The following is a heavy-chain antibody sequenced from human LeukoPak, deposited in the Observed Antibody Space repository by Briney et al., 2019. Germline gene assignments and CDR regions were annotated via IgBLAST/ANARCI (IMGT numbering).Heavy chain of an antibody. CDR2: ISSSSFKI. V-gene: IGHV3-48*04. CDR3: VRDPSYGSSWYYYMDV. CDR1: GFSFNNYA. Sequence: GGSLRLSCVASGFSFNNYAMNWVRQAPGKGLEWVSYISSSSFKIGYADSVKGRFTISRDNSKNSLYLQMDSLRVEDTAVYYCVRDPSYGSSWYYYMDVWGKGTTVTVSS. J-gene: IGHJ6*03. D-gene: IGHD6-13*01.